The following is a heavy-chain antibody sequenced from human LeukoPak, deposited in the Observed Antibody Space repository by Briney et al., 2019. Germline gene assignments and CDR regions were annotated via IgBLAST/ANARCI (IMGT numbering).Heavy chain of an antibody. CDR3: ARERCGGDCYYYFNGTDV. J-gene: IGHJ6*02. V-gene: IGHV4-4*07. CDR1: GGSISSYF. Sequence: SETLSLTCTVSGGSISSYFWTWVRQPAGKGLEWIGHIYTSGSTKYNPSLKSRVTMSVDTSKNQFSLKLNSVTAADTALYYCARERCGGDCYYYFNGTDVWGQGTPVTVSS. D-gene: IGHD2-21*02. CDR2: IYTSGST.